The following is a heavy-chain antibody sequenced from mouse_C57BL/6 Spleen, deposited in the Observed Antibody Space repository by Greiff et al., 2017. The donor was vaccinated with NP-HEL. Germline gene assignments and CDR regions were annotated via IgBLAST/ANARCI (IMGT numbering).Heavy chain of an antibody. D-gene: IGHD2-4*01. Sequence: EVQVVESGEGLVKPGGSLKLSCAASGFTFSSYAMSWVRQTPEKRLEWVAYISSGGDYIYYADTVKGRFTISRDNARNTLYLQMSSLKSEDTAMYYGTRVLYHYERAMDYWGQGTSVTVSS. V-gene: IGHV5-9-1*02. CDR3: TRVLYHYERAMDY. CDR2: ISSGGDYI. J-gene: IGHJ4*01. CDR1: GFTFSSYA.